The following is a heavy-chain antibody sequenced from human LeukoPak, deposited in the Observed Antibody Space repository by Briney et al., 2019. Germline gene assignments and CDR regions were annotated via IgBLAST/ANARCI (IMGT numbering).Heavy chain of an antibody. CDR3: ARDGTGCNSGWYSH. Sequence: PGRTLRLFCAASVFTFRSLGMHGVREAPGKGLEGGAVIWYDGSNKYYADYVKGRFTISRDNSKNTLYLQMNSLRDEDTAVYYCARDGTGCNSGWYSHWGQVALVTASS. CDR2: IWYDGSNK. D-gene: IGHD6-19*01. CDR1: VFTFRSLG. J-gene: IGHJ4*02. V-gene: IGHV3-33*01.